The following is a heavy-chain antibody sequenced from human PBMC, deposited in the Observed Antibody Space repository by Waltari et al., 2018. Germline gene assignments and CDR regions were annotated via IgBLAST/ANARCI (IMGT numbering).Heavy chain of an antibody. J-gene: IGHJ4*02. V-gene: IGHV3-74*01. CDR2: INSDGSST. CDR1: GFPFSRYW. Sequence: EVQLVESGGGLVQPGGSLRLSCAASGFPFSRYWMHWVRQAPGKGLVWVSRINSDGSSTNYADSVKGRFTISRDNAKNTLYLQMNSLRAEDTAVYYCARAQTGSPAYWGQGTLVTVSS. CDR3: ARAQTGSPAY.